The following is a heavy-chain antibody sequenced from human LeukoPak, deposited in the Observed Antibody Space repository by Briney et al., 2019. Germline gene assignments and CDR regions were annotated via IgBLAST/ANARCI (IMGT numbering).Heavy chain of an antibody. J-gene: IGHJ4*02. D-gene: IGHD3-9*01. V-gene: IGHV4-38-2*02. CDR1: GYSISSGYY. CDR2: IDHSGST. CDR3: ARGDWH. Sequence: SETLSLTCTVSGYSISSGYYWGWIRQPPGKGLEWTGSIDHSGSTYYNPSLKSRITISVDTSKNQFSLKLSSVTAADTAVYYCARGDWHWGQGTLVTVSS.